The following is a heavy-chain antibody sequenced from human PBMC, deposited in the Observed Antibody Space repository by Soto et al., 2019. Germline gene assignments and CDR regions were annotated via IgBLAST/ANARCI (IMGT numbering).Heavy chain of an antibody. CDR1: GYTLTSHG. J-gene: IGHJ4*02. V-gene: IGHV1-18*01. D-gene: IGHD3-22*01. Sequence: QVQLVQSGAEVKKPGASVKVTCKASGYTLTSHGISWGRQAPGQGLEWMGWINTYNGNTKYAQKFQERATMTEDTSPNTAHMAMRSLRSDDTAMYYWARGYYHSSGPFDYWGQGPLVTVSS. CDR2: INTYNGNT. CDR3: ARGYYHSSGPFDY.